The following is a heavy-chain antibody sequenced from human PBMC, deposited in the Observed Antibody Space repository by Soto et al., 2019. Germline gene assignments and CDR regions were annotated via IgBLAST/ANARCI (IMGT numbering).Heavy chain of an antibody. CDR2: IYDSGSP. J-gene: IGHJ4*02. Sequence: SETLSLTCTVSGDSISTHYWSWIRQSPGKGLEWLGYIYDSGSPTYNPSLKSRVTMSVDASKNQFSLNLRSVTAADTAVYYCARALRYFDWSDYFDYWGQGTLVTVSS. D-gene: IGHD3-9*01. V-gene: IGHV4-59*11. CDR3: ARALRYFDWSDYFDY. CDR1: GDSISTHY.